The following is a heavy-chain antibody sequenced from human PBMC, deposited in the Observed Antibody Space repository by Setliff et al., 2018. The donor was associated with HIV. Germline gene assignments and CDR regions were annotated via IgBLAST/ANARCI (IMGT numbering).Heavy chain of an antibody. D-gene: IGHD1-26*01. Sequence: GASVKVSCAASGFTFSRYAMTWVRQAPGKGLEWVAYISAGSSLIYYVESVKGRFTISRDNAKNSLYLQMNTLRTEDTAVYYCARDSGTVGADDYWGQGTLVTVSS. J-gene: IGHJ4*02. V-gene: IGHV3-48*01. CDR3: ARDSGTVGADDY. CDR2: ISAGSSLI. CDR1: GFTFSRYA.